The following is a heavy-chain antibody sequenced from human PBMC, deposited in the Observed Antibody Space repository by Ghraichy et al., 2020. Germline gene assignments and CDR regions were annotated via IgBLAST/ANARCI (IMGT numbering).Heavy chain of an antibody. CDR1: GFIFSSYG. J-gene: IGHJ4*02. D-gene: IGHD4-23*01. CDR2: ISFDGSTK. Sequence: WGSLRLSCAASGFIFSSYGMHWVRQAPGKGLEWVAVISFDGSTKYYADSVKGRFTISRDNSKNTLYLQMNSLRAEDTAVYYCAKEVNYGGNLVGYYWGQGTLVTVSS. CDR3: AKEVNYGGNLVGYY. V-gene: IGHV3-30*18.